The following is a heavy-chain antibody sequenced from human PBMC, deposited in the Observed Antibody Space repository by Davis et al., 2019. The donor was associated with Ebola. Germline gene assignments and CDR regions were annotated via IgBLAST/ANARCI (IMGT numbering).Heavy chain of an antibody. Sequence: GESLKISCAASGFTFSSYAMHWVRQAPGKGLEWVAVISYDGSNKYYADSVKGRFTISRDNAKNSLYLQMNSLRAEDTAVYYCARGAAAGTIALSYWGQGTLVTVSS. CDR2: ISYDGSNK. D-gene: IGHD6-13*01. J-gene: IGHJ4*02. V-gene: IGHV3-30-3*01. CDR1: GFTFSSYA. CDR3: ARGAAAGTIALSY.